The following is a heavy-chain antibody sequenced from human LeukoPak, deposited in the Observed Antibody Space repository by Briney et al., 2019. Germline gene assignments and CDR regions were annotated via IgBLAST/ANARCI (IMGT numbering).Heavy chain of an antibody. CDR3: ARGVSPGWGYYHYYMDV. D-gene: IGHD5/OR15-5a*01. Sequence: SETLSLTCTASGGSISSYYWNWIRQPPGKGLEWVGSIYYSRSNNYNPSLKSRVTISVRTSKNKFSHKLSDITAADTTVYYCARGVSPGWGYYHYYMDVWGKGTTVTISS. J-gene: IGHJ6*03. V-gene: IGHV4-59*01. CDR1: GGSISSYY. CDR2: IYYSRSN.